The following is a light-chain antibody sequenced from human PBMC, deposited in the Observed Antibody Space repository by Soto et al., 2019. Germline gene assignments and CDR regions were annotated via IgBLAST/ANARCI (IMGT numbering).Light chain of an antibody. V-gene: IGKV3-15*01. J-gene: IGKJ1*01. CDR2: GAS. CDR1: QSVSSN. Sequence: ESVSTQSPATLSVSPGERATLSCRASQSVSSNLAWYQQKPGQAPRLLIYGASTRATGIPARFSGSGSGTEFTLTISSLQSEDFAVYYCQQFNTVPAWTFGQGTKVDIK. CDR3: QQFNTVPAWT.